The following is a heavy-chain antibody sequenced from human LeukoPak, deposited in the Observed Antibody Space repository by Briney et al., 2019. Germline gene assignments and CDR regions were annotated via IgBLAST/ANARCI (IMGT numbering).Heavy chain of an antibody. CDR2: IIPILGIA. V-gene: IGHV1-69*04. CDR3: ARRGHSYGSSDYYSWYFDY. J-gene: IGHJ4*02. CDR1: GGTFSSYA. D-gene: IGHD3-22*01. Sequence: SVKVSCKASGGTFSSYAISWVRQAPGQGLEWMGRIIPILGIANYAQKFQGRVTITADKSTSTAYMELSSLRSEDTAVYYCARRGHSYGSSDYYSWYFDYWGQGTLVPVSS.